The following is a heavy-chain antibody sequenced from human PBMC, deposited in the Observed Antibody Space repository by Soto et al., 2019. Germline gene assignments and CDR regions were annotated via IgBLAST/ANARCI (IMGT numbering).Heavy chain of an antibody. CDR2: ISYDGSNK. D-gene: IGHD3-10*01. Sequence: GGSLRLSCAASGFTFSSYGMHWVRQAPGKGLEWVAVISYDGSNKYYADSVKGRFTISRDNSKNTLYLQMNSLRAEDTAVYYCAKSGGISGNAYDYWGQGTLVTVSS. CDR1: GFTFSSYG. CDR3: AKSGGISGNAYDY. V-gene: IGHV3-30*18. J-gene: IGHJ4*02.